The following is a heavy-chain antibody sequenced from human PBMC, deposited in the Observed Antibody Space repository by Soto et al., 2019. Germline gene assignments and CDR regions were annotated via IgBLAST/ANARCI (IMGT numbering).Heavy chain of an antibody. CDR3: ASWIVEVVAATPYPDAFDI. Sequence: QVQLVQYGAEVKKPGSSVKVSCKASGGTFSSYAISWGRQAPGQGLEWMGGIIPIFGTANYAQKYQGRVTITADESTSTGYMELSSLRYEDTAEYDCASWIVEVVAATPYPDAFDIWGQGTMVTVSS. V-gene: IGHV1-69*12. D-gene: IGHD2-15*01. CDR1: GGTFSSYA. J-gene: IGHJ3*02. CDR2: IIPIFGTA.